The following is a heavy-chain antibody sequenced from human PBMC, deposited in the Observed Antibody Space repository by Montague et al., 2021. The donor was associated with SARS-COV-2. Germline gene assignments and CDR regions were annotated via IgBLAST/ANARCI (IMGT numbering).Heavy chain of an antibody. CDR2: ISISGIT. V-gene: IGHV4-61*02. CDR3: ARDIAVAGLFDY. Sequence: TLSLTCTVSGGSISSGSYYWSWIRQPAGKGLEWIGRISISGITNHNPSLKSRVTISVDTSKNQFSLKLSSVTAADTAVYYCARDIAVAGLFDYWGQGTLVTVSS. D-gene: IGHD6-19*01. J-gene: IGHJ4*02. CDR1: GGSISSGSYY.